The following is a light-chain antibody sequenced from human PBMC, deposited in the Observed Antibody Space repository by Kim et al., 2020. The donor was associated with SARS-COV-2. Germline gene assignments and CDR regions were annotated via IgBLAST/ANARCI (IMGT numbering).Light chain of an antibody. Sequence: APGKAARITCGGDNIGSKSVHWYRQKPGQAPVLVIYYDSDRPSGIPARFSGSNSGNTATLTISRVEAGDEADYYCQVWDSSSDHVVFGGGTQLTVL. CDR1: NIGSKS. CDR3: QVWDSSSDHVV. J-gene: IGLJ2*01. CDR2: YDS. V-gene: IGLV3-21*04.